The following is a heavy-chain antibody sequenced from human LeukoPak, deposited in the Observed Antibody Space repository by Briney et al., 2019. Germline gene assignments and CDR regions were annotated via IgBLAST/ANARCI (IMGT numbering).Heavy chain of an antibody. CDR1: GFTFSSYG. CDR2: IYSGGGT. Sequence: GGTLRLSCAASGFTFSSYGMSWVRQAPGKGLEWVSVIYSGGGTYYADSVKGRFTISRDNSKNTLYLQMNSLRAEDTAVYYCARSAWDYWGQGTLVTVSS. V-gene: IGHV3-53*01. D-gene: IGHD6-25*01. J-gene: IGHJ4*02. CDR3: ARSAWDY.